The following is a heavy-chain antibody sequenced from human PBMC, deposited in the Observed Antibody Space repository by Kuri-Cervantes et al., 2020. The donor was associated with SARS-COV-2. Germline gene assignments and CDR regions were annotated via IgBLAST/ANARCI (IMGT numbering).Heavy chain of an antibody. D-gene: IGHD6-19*01. CDR1: GGSISSSSYC. CDR2: IYYSGST. Sequence: ESLKISCTVSGGSISSSSYCWGWIRQPPGKGLEWIGSIYYSGSTYYNPSLKSRVTISVDTSKNQFSLKLSSVTAADTAVYYCARVVAESSSGLQLDYWGQGTLVTVSS. J-gene: IGHJ4*02. CDR3: ARVVAESSSGLQLDY. V-gene: IGHV4-39*01.